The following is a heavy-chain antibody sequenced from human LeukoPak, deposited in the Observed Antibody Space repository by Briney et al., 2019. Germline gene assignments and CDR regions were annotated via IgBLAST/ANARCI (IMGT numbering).Heavy chain of an antibody. Sequence: VASVKVSCKASGYTFTGYYMHWVRHAPGQGLEWMGWINPNSGGTNYAQKFQGRVTMTRDTSISTAYMELSGLRSDDTAVYYCARDTTRDNWFDPWGQGTLVTVPS. CDR3: ARDTTRDNWFDP. J-gene: IGHJ5*02. V-gene: IGHV1-2*02. CDR1: GYTFTGYY. CDR2: INPNSGGT. D-gene: IGHD1-26*01.